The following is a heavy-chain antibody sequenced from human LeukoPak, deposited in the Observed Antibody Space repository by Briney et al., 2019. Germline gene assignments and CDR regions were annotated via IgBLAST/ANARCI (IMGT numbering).Heavy chain of an antibody. J-gene: IGHJ4*02. D-gene: IGHD3-22*01. CDR3: AALDSSGYHYFDY. CDR2: ISSSSSYI. CDR1: GCTFSSYS. V-gene: IGHV3-21*01. Sequence: GGSLRLSCAASGCTFSSYSMNWVRQAPGKGLEWVSSISSSSSYIYYPDSVKGRFTLSRDNAKSSLYLQMNSLRAEDTAVYYCAALDSSGYHYFDYWGQGTLVTVPA.